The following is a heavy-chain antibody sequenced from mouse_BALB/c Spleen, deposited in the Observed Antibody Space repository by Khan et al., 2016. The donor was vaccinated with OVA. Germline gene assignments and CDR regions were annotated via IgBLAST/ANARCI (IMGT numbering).Heavy chain of an antibody. CDR3: SRLAYYYNSEGFAY. CDR1: GFTFSTYG. Sequence: EVELVESGGDLVKPGGSLKLSCAASGFTFSTYGMSWVRHTPEKRLEWVATISTGGTYTYYPDSVKGRFTISRDNAKNTLYLQLSSLKSEDTAIYYCSRLAYYYNSEGFAYWGQGTLVTVSA. D-gene: IGHD1-1*01. V-gene: IGHV5-6*01. CDR2: ISTGGTYT. J-gene: IGHJ3*01.